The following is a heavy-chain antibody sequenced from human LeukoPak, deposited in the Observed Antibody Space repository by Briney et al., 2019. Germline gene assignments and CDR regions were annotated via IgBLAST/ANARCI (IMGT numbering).Heavy chain of an antibody. CDR3: AKIGLLSNNFDN. CDR1: GFTVSGNY. D-gene: IGHD2/OR15-2a*01. Sequence: PGGSLRLSCAVSGFTVSGNYMSWVRQAPGKGLEWVSLIYSGGTTYYADSVKGRFTISRDNSKNTLYLQMNSLRVDDTAVYSCAKIGLLSNNFDNWGQGALVTVSS. J-gene: IGHJ4*02. CDR2: IYSGGTT. V-gene: IGHV3-53*01.